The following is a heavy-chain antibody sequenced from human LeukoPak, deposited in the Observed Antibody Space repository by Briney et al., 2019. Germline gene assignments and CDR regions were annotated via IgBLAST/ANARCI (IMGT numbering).Heavy chain of an antibody. CDR3: ARSGRAVAARPLWVDWFDP. D-gene: IGHD6-6*01. CDR1: GVTFSSYA. Sequence: ASVKVSCKASGVTFSSYATSWVRQAPGQGLEWMGGIVPIFGTANYAQKFQGRVTITTDESTSTAYMELSSLRSEDTAVYYCARSGRAVAARPLWVDWFDPWGQGTLVTVSS. V-gene: IGHV1-69*05. CDR2: IVPIFGTA. J-gene: IGHJ5*02.